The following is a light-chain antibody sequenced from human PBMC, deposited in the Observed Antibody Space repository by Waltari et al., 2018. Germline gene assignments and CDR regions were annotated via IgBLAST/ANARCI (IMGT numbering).Light chain of an antibody. CDR1: SLRNYY. CDR3: NSRDSTGKLYV. J-gene: IGLJ1*01. Sequence: SSELTQDPAVSVALGQTVRVTCQGDSLRNYYASWYQQQPGQAPALVIFGQNNRPAGIPARFSGSSSGNTASLIITGAQAEDEADYYCNSRDSTGKLYVFGAGTKVTVL. CDR2: GQN. V-gene: IGLV3-19*01.